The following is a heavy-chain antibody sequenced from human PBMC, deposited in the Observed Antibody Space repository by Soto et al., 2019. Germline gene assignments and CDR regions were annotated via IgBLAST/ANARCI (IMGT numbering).Heavy chain of an antibody. V-gene: IGHV1-18*01. CDR2: ISAYNGNT. D-gene: IGHD3-22*01. CDR3: ARRAYYDSSGYSYRGWFDP. Sequence: QVQLVQSGAEVKKPGASVKVSCKASGYTFTSYGISWVRQAPGQGLEWMGWISAYNGNTNYAQKLQGRVTMTTDTPTSTAYMELRSLRSDDTAAYYCARRAYYDSSGYSYRGWFDPWGQGTLVTVSS. CDR1: GYTFTSYG. J-gene: IGHJ5*02.